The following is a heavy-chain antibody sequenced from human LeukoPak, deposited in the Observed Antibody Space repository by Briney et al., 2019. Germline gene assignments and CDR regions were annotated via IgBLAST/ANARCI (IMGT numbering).Heavy chain of an antibody. CDR2: IKQDGSEK. CDR1: GFSFISYW. Sequence: SGGSLRLSCEASGFSFISYWMNWVRQAPGKGLEWVANIKQDGSEKYYVDSVKGRFTISRDNAKKSLYLQMNSLRADDTAVYYCARPRRMYGSGSYAFDIWGQGTMVTVSS. CDR3: ARPRRMYGSGSYAFDI. V-gene: IGHV3-7*01. J-gene: IGHJ3*02. D-gene: IGHD3-10*01.